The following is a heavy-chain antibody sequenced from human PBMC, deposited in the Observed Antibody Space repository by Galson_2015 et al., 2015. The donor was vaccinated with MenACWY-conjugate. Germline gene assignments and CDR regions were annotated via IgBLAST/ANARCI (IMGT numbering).Heavy chain of an antibody. V-gene: IGHV3-30*04. CDR3: ASALPLGPFDY. J-gene: IGHJ4*02. Sequence: SLRLSCAASGFTFSSYAMHWVRQAPGKGLEWVAVISYDGSNKYYADSVKGRFTISRDNSKNTLYLQMNSLRAEDTAVYYCASALPLGPFDYWGQGTLVTVSS. CDR1: GFTFSSYA. CDR2: ISYDGSNK.